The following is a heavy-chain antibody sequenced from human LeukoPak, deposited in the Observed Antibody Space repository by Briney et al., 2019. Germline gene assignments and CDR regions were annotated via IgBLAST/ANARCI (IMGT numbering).Heavy chain of an antibody. CDR2: IYYSGST. V-gene: IGHV4-39*07. CDR3: AIGLAYYFDY. CDR1: GGSISSYY. D-gene: IGHD5-12*01. Sequence: SETLSLTCTVSGGSISSYYWGWIRQPPGKGLEWIGSIYYSGSTYYNPSLKSRVTISVDTSKNQFSLKLSSVTAADTAVYYCAIGLAYYFDYWGQGTLVTVSS. J-gene: IGHJ4*02.